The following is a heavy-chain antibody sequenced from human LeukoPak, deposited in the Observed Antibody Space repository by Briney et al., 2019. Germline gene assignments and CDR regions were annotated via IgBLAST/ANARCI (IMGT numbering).Heavy chain of an antibody. D-gene: IGHD3-22*01. CDR2: IYYSGST. J-gene: IGHJ4*02. CDR3: ARATYYYDSSGTERLYYFDY. CDR1: GGSISSGGYY. Sequence: PSETLSLTCTVSGGSISSGGYYWSWIRQHPGKGLEWIGYIYYSGSTYYNPSLMSRVTISVDTSKNQFSLKLSSVTAADTAVYYCARATYYYDSSGTERLYYFDYWGQGTLVTVSS. V-gene: IGHV4-31*03.